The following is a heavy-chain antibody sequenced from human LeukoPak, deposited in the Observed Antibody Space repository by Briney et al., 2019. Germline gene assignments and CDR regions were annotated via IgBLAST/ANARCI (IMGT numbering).Heavy chain of an antibody. V-gene: IGHV3-23*01. CDR3: TKGRSSDLWGHLDC. J-gene: IGHJ4*02. D-gene: IGHD3-16*01. CDR2: VSGSGDST. Sequence: SGGSLRLSCAASGFTFSSYAMNWVRQTPAKGLEWVSTVSGSGDSTYYADSVKGRFTISRDNSKNTLYLQMNSLRAEDTAMYYCTKGRSSDLWGHLDCWGQGTLVTVSS. CDR1: GFTFSSYA.